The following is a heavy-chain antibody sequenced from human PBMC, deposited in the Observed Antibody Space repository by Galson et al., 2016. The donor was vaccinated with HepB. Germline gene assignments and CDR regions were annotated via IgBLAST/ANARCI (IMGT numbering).Heavy chain of an antibody. V-gene: IGHV3-13*01. D-gene: IGHD1-26*01. CDR2: IGTAGDT. CDR3: AGDRRYYGFDL. J-gene: IGHJ2*01. CDR1: GFIFSSYD. Sequence: SLRLSCAASGFIFSSYDIHWVRQGTGKGLEWVSGIGTAGDTYYPGSVKGRFTISRENAKNSLYLQMNSLRAGDTAVYYCAGDRRYYGFDLWGRGTLVTVSS.